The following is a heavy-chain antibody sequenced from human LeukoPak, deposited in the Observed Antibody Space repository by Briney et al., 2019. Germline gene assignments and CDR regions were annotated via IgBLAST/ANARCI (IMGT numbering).Heavy chain of an antibody. D-gene: IGHD2-15*01. Sequence: GGSLRPSCAASGFTFSSYWMSWVRQAPGKGLEWVANIKQDGSEKYYVDSVKGRFTISRDNAKNSLYLQMNSLRAEDTAVYYCARAPYCIGGSCRFDYWGQGTLVTVSS. CDR3: ARAPYCIGGSCRFDY. CDR2: IKQDGSEK. CDR1: GFTFSSYW. J-gene: IGHJ4*02. V-gene: IGHV3-7*03.